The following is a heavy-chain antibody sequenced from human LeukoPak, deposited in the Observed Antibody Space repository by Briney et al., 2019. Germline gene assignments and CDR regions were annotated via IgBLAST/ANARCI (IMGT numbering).Heavy chain of an antibody. D-gene: IGHD3-10*01. V-gene: IGHV4-30-4*01. Sequence: PSETLSHTRTVSDGSISGYYWSWIRQPPAKGLEWIGYIYYSGSTYYNPSLKSRVTISVDTSKNQFSLKLSSVTAADTAVYYCARVMNQADYYYGSGNAFDIWGQGTMVTVSS. CDR1: DGSISGYY. J-gene: IGHJ3*02. CDR3: ARVMNQADYYYGSGNAFDI. CDR2: IYYSGST.